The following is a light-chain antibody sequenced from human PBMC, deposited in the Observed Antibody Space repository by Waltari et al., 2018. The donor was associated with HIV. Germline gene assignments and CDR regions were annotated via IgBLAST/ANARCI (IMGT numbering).Light chain of an antibody. CDR1: RSNLGSNY. CDR2: RSN. CDR3: ATWDDSLSGPV. V-gene: IGLV1-47*01. Sequence: QSVLTQPPSASGTPGQRVAISCSGSRSNLGSNYVYWYQQLPGTAPKVLIYRSNQRPSGVPDRFSGSKSGTSASLAISALRSEDEADYYCATWDDSLSGPVFGGGTKLTVL. J-gene: IGLJ3*02.